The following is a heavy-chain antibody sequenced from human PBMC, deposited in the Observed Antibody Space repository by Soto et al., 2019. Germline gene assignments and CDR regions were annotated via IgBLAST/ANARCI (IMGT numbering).Heavy chain of an antibody. CDR3: ARRGIYYGDYASGYGMDV. Sequence: GASVKVSCKASGYTFTSYGISWVRQAPGQGLEWMGWISAYNGNTNYAQKLQGRVTITADESTSTAYMELSSLRSEDTAVYYCARRGIYYGDYASGYGMDVWGQGTTVTVSS. J-gene: IGHJ6*02. CDR1: GYTFTSYG. V-gene: IGHV1-18*04. CDR2: ISAYNGNT. D-gene: IGHD4-17*01.